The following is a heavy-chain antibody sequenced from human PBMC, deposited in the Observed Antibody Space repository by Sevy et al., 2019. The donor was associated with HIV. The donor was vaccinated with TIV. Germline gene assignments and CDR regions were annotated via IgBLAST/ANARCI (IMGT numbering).Heavy chain of an antibody. CDR1: GYSFTSYW. CDR2: IYPGDSDT. CDR3: AGRDSSGSGNYYNSWFDP. Sequence: GESLKISCKGSGYSFTSYWIGWVRQMPGKGLEWMGIIYPGDSDTRYSPSFQGQVTISADKSITTAYLQWSSPKASDTAMYYCAGRDSSGSGNYYNSWFDPWGQRTLVTVSS. V-gene: IGHV5-51*01. J-gene: IGHJ5*02. D-gene: IGHD3-10*01.